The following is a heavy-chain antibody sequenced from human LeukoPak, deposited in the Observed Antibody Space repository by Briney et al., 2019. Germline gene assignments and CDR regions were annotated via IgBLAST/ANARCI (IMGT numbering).Heavy chain of an antibody. D-gene: IGHD3-22*01. Sequence: PGGSLRLSCAASGFTVSSNYMSWVRQAPGKGLEWVSVIYSGGSTYYADSVKGRFTISRDNAKNSLYLQMNSLRAEDTAVYYCARVYYYDSSGYDYFDYWGQGTLVTVSS. CDR3: ARVYYYDSSGYDYFDY. J-gene: IGHJ4*02. V-gene: IGHV3-53*01. CDR2: IYSGGST. CDR1: GFTVSSNY.